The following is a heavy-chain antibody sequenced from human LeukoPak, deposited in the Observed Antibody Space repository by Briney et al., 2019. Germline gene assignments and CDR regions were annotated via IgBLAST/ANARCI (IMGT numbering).Heavy chain of an antibody. Sequence: RTGGSLRLSCAASGFTFSSHCMNWVRQAPGKGLECVSSISNGGNTYYADSVKGRFTVYRDNYKNKLYLQMNSLGAEDTAVYYCAKIEHVVAHLFDYWGQGTLVTVSS. D-gene: IGHD1/OR15-1a*01. CDR2: ISNGGNT. V-gene: IGHV3-23*01. J-gene: IGHJ4*02. CDR3: AKIEHVVAHLFDY. CDR1: GFTFSSHC.